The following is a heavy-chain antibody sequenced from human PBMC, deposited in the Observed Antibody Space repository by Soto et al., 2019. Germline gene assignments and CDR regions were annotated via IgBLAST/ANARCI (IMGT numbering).Heavy chain of an antibody. CDR3: ARHEGWTGPDQ. Sequence: SETLSLTCAVSGASIGSGGWWSWVRQPPGKGLEWIAEIFHDGNTNYSPSLKSRVTISVDKSQDQFSLNVYSVTAADTAVYYCARHEGWTGPDQWGQGTLVTVSS. V-gene: IGHV4-4*02. CDR2: IFHDGNT. D-gene: IGHD2-8*02. CDR1: GASIGSGGW. J-gene: IGHJ5*02.